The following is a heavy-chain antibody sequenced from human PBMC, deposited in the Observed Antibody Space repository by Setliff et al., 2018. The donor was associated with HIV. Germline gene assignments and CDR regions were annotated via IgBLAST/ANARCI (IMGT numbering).Heavy chain of an antibody. CDR3: ARGAGYSYFDYYYYYMDV. J-gene: IGHJ6*03. D-gene: IGHD5-18*01. CDR1: GGSISSGGYF. V-gene: IGHV4-61*08. CDR2: IYYSGST. Sequence: SETLSLTCTVSGGSISSGGYFWSWIRQLPGKGLEWIGYIYYSGSTFYNPSLKSRVTVSVDTSKNQFSLKLTSVTAADTAVYFCARGAGYSYFDYYYYYMDVWGKGTTVTVSS.